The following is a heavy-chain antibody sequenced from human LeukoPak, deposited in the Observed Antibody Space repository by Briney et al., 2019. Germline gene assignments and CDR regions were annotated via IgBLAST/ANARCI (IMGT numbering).Heavy chain of an antibody. J-gene: IGHJ4*02. Sequence: KPGGSLRLSCAASGFTFSSYSMNWVRQAPGKGLEWVSSISSTSTYIYYADSVKGRFTISRDNAKNSLYLQMNSLRADDTAVYYCARGCYYERSGYCPFDYWGPGTLVTVSS. D-gene: IGHD3-22*01. V-gene: IGHV3-21*01. CDR1: GFTFSSYS. CDR3: ARGCYYERSGYCPFDY. CDR2: ISSTSTYI.